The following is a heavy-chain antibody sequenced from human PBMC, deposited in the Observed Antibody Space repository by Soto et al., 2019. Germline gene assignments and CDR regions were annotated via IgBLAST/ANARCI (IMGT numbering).Heavy chain of an antibody. Sequence: VQLLESGGGLVQPGGSLSLSCAASGFTFSSYAMSWVRQAPGKGLEWVSAISGSGAGTYYADSVKGRFTISRDNSKNTLYLQMNSPRAEDSAVYYWAHPPYDWGQGTLVTVSS. J-gene: IGHJ4*02. CDR2: ISGSGAGT. CDR1: GFTFSSYA. D-gene: IGHD2-21*01. CDR3: AHPPYD. V-gene: IGHV3-23*01.